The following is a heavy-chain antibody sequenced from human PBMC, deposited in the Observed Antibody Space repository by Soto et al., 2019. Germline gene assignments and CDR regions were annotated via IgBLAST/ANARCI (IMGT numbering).Heavy chain of an antibody. CDR2: ISYDGSNK. J-gene: IGHJ4*02. CDR1: GFTFSSYG. V-gene: IGHV3-30*18. D-gene: IGHD6-19*01. CDR3: AKGTGPGIAVTGFDY. Sequence: GGSLRLSCAASGFTFSSYGMHWVRQAPGKGLEWVAVISYDGSNKYYADSVKGRFTISRDNSKNTLYLQMNSLRAEDTAVYYCAKGTGPGIAVTGFDYWGQGTLVTVSS.